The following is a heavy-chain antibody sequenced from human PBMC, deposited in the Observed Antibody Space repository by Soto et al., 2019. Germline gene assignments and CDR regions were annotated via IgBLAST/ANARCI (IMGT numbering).Heavy chain of an antibody. D-gene: IGHD6-19*01. J-gene: IGHJ4*02. V-gene: IGHV4-4*02. CDR2: IYHSGST. CDR1: GGSISSSNW. Sequence: QVQLQESGPGLVKPSGTLSLTCTVSGGSISSSNWWSWVRQPPGKGLEWMGQIYHSGSTNYGPALNRRVTIAVARSKDQFSLKPSSVNAADTAVYYCAREYSSGWYIGYWGQGTLVTVSS. CDR3: AREYSSGWYIGY.